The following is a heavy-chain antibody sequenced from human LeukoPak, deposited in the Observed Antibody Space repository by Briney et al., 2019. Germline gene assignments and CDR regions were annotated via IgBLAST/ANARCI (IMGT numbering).Heavy chain of an antibody. V-gene: IGHV3-20*04. D-gene: IGHD3-3*01. CDR2: INWNGGST. CDR3: AREADPLTIFGVVTPDY. Sequence: GGSLRLSCAASGFTFDDYGMSWVRQAPGKGLEWVSGINWNGGSTGYADFVKGRFTISRDNAKNSLYLQMNSLRAEDTALYYCAREADPLTIFGVVTPDYWGQGTLVTVSS. J-gene: IGHJ4*02. CDR1: GFTFDDYG.